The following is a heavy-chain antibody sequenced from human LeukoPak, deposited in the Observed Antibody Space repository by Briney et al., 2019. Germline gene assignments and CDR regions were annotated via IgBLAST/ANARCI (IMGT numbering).Heavy chain of an antibody. CDR3: ARGGYGGFLDP. V-gene: IGHV4-34*01. D-gene: IGHD4-23*01. J-gene: IGHJ5*02. CDR2: NNHSGGT. Sequence: SETLSLTCTVYGGSFSGYYWSWIRQPPGKGLEWIGENNHSGGTNYNPSLKSRVTISVDTSKNQFSLKLSSVTAADTAVYYCARGGYGGFLDPWGQGTLVTVSS. CDR1: GGSFSGYY.